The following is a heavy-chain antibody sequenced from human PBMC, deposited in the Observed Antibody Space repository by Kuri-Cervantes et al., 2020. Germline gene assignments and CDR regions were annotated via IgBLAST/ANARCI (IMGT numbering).Heavy chain of an antibody. Sequence: GGSLRLSCAASGSTFSSYGMNWVRQAPGKGLEWVSYISSSSSTIYYADSVKGRFTISRDDAKNSLYLQMNSLTDEDTAVYYCARAPRGSSWPSFDYWGQGTLVTVSS. CDR1: GSTFSSYG. CDR3: ARAPRGSSWPSFDY. CDR2: ISSSSSTI. D-gene: IGHD6-13*01. V-gene: IGHV3-48*02. J-gene: IGHJ4*02.